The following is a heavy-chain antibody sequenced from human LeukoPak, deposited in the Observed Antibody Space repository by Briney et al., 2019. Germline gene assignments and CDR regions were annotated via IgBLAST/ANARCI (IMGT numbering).Heavy chain of an antibody. V-gene: IGHV3-7*01. CDR3: ARVVGTSSARRASDI. CDR1: GFTFSSYW. CDR2: IKQDGSEK. J-gene: IGHJ3*02. Sequence: GGSLRLSCAASGFTFSSYWMSWVRQAPGKGLEWVANIKQDGSEKYYVDSVKGRFTISRDNAKNSLYLQMNSLRAEDTAVYYCARVVGTSSARRASDIWGQGTMVTVSS. D-gene: IGHD3-22*01.